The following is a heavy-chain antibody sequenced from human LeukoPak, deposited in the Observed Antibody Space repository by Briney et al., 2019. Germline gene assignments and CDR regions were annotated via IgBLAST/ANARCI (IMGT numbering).Heavy chain of an antibody. CDR2: ISGSGGST. CDR1: GFTFSSYA. Sequence: PGGSLRLSCAASGFTFSSYAMSWVRQAPGKGLEWVSAISGSGGSTYYADSVKGRFTISRDNSKNTLYLQMNSLRAKDTAVYYCAKVTGYCSGGSCYYYGMDVWGQGTTVTVSS. CDR3: AKVTGYCSGGSCYYYGMDV. J-gene: IGHJ6*02. V-gene: IGHV3-23*01. D-gene: IGHD2-15*01.